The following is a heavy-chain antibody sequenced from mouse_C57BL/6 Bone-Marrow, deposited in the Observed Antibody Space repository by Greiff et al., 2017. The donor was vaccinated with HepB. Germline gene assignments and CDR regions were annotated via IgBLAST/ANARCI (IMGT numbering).Heavy chain of an antibody. Sequence: QVHVKQPGAELVKPGASVKLSCKASGYTFTSYWMHWVKQRPGRGLEWIGRIDPNSGGTKYNEKFKSKATLTVDKPSSTAYMQLSSLTAEDSAVYLCAIRSNGSSYGYWYFDVWGTGTTVTVSS. CDR1: GYTFTSYW. D-gene: IGHD1-1*01. CDR2: IDPNSGGT. J-gene: IGHJ1*03. CDR3: AIRSNGSSYGYWYFDV. V-gene: IGHV1-72*01.